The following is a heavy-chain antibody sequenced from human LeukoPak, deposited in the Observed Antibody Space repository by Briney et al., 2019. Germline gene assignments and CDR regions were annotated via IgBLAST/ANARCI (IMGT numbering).Heavy chain of an antibody. CDR2: INHSRST. J-gene: IGHJ4*02. D-gene: IGHD6-6*01. Sequence: SETLSLTCAVYGGSFSPYYWSWIRQSPDKGLEWIGEINHSRSTNYNPSLKSRVTISVDTSKNQFSLKLSSVTAADTAVYYCAREYSWYYFDYWGQGTLVTVSS. V-gene: IGHV4-34*01. CDR1: GGSFSPYY. CDR3: AREYSWYYFDY.